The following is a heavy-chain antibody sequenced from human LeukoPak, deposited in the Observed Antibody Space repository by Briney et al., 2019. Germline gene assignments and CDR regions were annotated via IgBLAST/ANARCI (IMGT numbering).Heavy chain of an antibody. CDR1: GFTFSSYS. CDR3: ARVDGPTVFVYYLDF. D-gene: IGHD3-10*02. Sequence: PGGSLRLSCAASGFTFSSYSMNWVRQAPGKGLEWVSYISPRGETIYYADSVKGRFTVSRDNAKSSMFLQMESLRVEDTAKYYCARVDGPTVFVYYLDFWGQGTLATVSS. J-gene: IGHJ4*02. CDR2: ISPRGETI. V-gene: IGHV3-48*01.